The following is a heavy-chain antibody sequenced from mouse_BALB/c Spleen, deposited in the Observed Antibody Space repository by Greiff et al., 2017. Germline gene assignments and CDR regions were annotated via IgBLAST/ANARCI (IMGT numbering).Heavy chain of an antibody. CDR1: GFNIKDTY. D-gene: IGHD2-4*01. CDR2: IDPANGNT. Sequence: EVQLQQSGAELVKPGASVKLSCTASGFNIKDTYMHWVKQRPEQGLEWIGRIDPANGNTKYDPKFQGKATITADTSSNTAYLQLSSLTSEDTAVYYCARSGLRRRAFAYWGQGTLVTVSA. CDR3: ARSGLRRRAFAY. V-gene: IGHV14-3*02. J-gene: IGHJ3*01.